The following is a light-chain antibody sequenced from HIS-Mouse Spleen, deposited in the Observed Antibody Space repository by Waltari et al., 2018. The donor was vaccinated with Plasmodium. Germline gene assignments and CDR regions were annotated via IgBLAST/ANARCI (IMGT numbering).Light chain of an antibody. J-gene: IGLJ2*01. V-gene: IGLV2-23*01. Sequence: QSALTQPASVSGSPGQSITISCTGTSSDVGSYNLVSWYQQHPGKAPKLMIYEGSKRPSGVSNRFSGSKSGNTASLTISGLQAEVEADYYCCSYAGSRMVFGGGTKLTVL. CDR3: CSYAGSRMV. CDR1: SSDVGSYNL. CDR2: EGS.